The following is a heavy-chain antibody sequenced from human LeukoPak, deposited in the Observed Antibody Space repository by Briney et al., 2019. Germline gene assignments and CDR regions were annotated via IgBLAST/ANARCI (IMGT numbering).Heavy chain of an antibody. CDR3: AKVGYSSGWYSGWFDP. J-gene: IGHJ5*02. D-gene: IGHD6-19*01. CDR1: GGSISSTTYY. V-gene: IGHV4-61*05. CDR2: IYYSGST. Sequence: SETLSLTCTVSGGSISSTTYYWAWIRQPPGKGLEWIGYIYYSGSTNYNPSLKSRVTISVDTSKNQFSLKLSSVTAADTAVYYCAKVGYSSGWYSGWFDPWGQGTLVTVSS.